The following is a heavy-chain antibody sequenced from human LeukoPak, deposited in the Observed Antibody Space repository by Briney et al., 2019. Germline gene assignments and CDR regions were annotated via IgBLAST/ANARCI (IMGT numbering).Heavy chain of an antibody. J-gene: IGHJ4*02. V-gene: IGHV3-30*18. CDR3: AKSRSGSSNWALRIFDN. CDR1: GFTFSSYG. CDR2: ISYDGSNK. D-gene: IGHD6-13*01. Sequence: GGSLRLSCAASGFTFSSYGMHWVRQAPGKGLEWVAVISYDGSNKYYADSVKGRFTISRDNSKNTLYVQMSSLRVEDTAVYYCAKSRSGSSNWALRIFDNWGQGTLVSVSS.